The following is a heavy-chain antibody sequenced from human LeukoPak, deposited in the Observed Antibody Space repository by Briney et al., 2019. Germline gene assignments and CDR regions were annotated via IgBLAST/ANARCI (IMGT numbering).Heavy chain of an antibody. D-gene: IGHD3-22*01. V-gene: IGHV3-23*01. CDR2: ISGSGGST. CDR3: PFYDFSGYYFFDY. CDR1: GFTFSVHA. Sequence: GGSLRLSCAASGFTFSVHAMTWVRQAPGKGLEWVSTISGSGGSTYYTDSVKGRFTISRDNSKNTLYLHMNSLRAEDTAIYYCPFYDFSGYYFFDYWGQGSLVTVSS. J-gene: IGHJ4*02.